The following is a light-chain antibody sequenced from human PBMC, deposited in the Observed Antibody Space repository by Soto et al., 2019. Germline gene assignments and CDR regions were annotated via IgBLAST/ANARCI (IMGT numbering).Light chain of an antibody. CDR3: AAWDDSLNGYV. V-gene: IGLV1-44*01. Sequence: QSVLTQPPSASGTPGQRVTISCSGSSYNIGSNTVNWYQQLPGTAPKLLIYNNNQRPSGVPDRFSGSKSGTSASLAISGLQSEDEAAYYCAAWDDSLNGYVFGTGTKLTVL. CDR1: SYNIGSNT. CDR2: NNN. J-gene: IGLJ1*01.